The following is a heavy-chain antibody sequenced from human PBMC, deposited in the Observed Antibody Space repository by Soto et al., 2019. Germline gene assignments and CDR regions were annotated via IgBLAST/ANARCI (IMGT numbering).Heavy chain of an antibody. D-gene: IGHD2-2*01. CDR2: IGYDGDT. Sequence: QVQLVQSGTEVKEPGASVKVSCKASGYSFTKYSISWVRQAPGQGLEWMGWIGYDGDTKFVQSVQGRGVMTTDTSTNTAYMELRNLRSDDTAMYFCARAQYGVSHDFWGQGTLVIVSS. CDR3: ARAQYGVSHDF. V-gene: IGHV1-18*01. J-gene: IGHJ4*02. CDR1: GYSFTKYS.